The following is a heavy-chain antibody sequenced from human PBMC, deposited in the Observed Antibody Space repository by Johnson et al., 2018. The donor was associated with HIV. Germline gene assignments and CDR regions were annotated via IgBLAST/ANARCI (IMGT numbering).Heavy chain of an antibody. CDR1: GFTFSSYA. CDR3: ARELRGYDAFDI. J-gene: IGHJ3*02. CDR2: ISYDESNK. Sequence: QVQLVESGGGVVQPGRSLRLSCAASGFTFSSYAMHWVRQAPGKGLEWVAAISYDESNKHYADSVKGRFTISRDNYKNTVDLQMNSLRAEDTALYYCARELRGYDAFDIWGQGTMVTVSS. D-gene: IGHD1-1*01. V-gene: IGHV3-30-3*01.